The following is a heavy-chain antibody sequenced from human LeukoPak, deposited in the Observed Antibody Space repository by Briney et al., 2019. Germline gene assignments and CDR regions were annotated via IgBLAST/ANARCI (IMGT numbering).Heavy chain of an antibody. CDR3: ASSQGQDRPDWFDP. V-gene: IGHV3-11*01. CDR2: ISSSGSTI. J-gene: IGHJ5*02. Sequence: GGSLRLSCAASGFTFSDYYMSWIRQAPGKGLEWVSYISSSGSTIYYADSVKGRFTISRDNAKNSLYLQMNSLRAEDTAVYYCASSQGQDRPDWFDPWGQGTLVSVSS. CDR1: GFTFSDYY.